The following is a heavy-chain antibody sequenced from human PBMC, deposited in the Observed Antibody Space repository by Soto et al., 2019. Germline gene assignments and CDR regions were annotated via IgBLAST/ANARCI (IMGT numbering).Heavy chain of an antibody. D-gene: IGHD4-17*01. CDR1: GLIFSNAW. CDR3: TTDSYMTNIIVRFDY. V-gene: IGHV3-15*07. J-gene: IGHJ4*01. Sequence: GGSLRLSGAGSGLIFSNAWINWVRQAPGKGLEWVGRVKSKTDGGTTDFAAPVKGRFAISRDDSKNMVYLEMNSLKTEDTAIYYCTTDSYMTNIIVRFDYWGHGTLVTVS. CDR2: VKSKTDGGTT.